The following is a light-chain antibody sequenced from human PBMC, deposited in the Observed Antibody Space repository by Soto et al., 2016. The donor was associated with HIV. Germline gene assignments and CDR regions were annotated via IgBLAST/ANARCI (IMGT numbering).Light chain of an antibody. Sequence: DIQMTQSPSSLSASVGDRVTITCRASQSISSYLNWYQQKPGKAPNLLIYPASTLQSGVPSRFSGSGSGTEFTLTISSLQPEDFATYYCQQYNSYPLTFGGGTKVEIK. V-gene: IGKV1-9*01. CDR1: QSISSY. CDR2: PAS. CDR3: QQYNSYPLT. J-gene: IGKJ4*01.